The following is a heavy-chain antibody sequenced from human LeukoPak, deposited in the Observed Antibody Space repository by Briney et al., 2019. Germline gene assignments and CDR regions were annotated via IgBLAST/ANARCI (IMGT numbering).Heavy chain of an antibody. J-gene: IGHJ4*02. CDR1: GYTFTGYY. CDR2: MNPNSGNT. D-gene: IGHD3-22*01. CDR3: ARGTYYYDSSVDY. Sequence: GASVKVSCKASGYTFTGYYMHWVRQATGQGLEWMGWMNPNSGNTGYAQKFQGRVTITRNTSISTAYMELSSLRSEDTAVYYCARGTYYYDSSVDYWGQGTLVTVSS. V-gene: IGHV1-8*03.